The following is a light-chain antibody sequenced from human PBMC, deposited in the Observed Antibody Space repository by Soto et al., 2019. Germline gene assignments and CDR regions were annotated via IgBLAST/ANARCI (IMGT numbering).Light chain of an antibody. CDR2: GNS. CDR1: SANIGAGYG. V-gene: IGLV1-40*01. J-gene: IGLJ3*02. CDR3: QSYDSSLSSWV. Sequence: QPVLTQPPSVSASPGPRVTISCTGSSANIGAGYGVHWYQQLPGTAPKLLIYGNSTRPSGVPDRFSGSKSGTSASLAITGLQAEDEADYYFQSYDSSLSSWVFGGVTKLTVL.